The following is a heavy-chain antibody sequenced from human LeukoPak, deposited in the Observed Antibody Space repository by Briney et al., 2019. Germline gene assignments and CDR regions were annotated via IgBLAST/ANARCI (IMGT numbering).Heavy chain of an antibody. Sequence: GASVKVSCKASGYTFTGYYMQWVRQAPGQGLEWMGWINPNSGGTNYAQKFQGRVTMTRDTSISTAYMELSRLRSDDTAVYYCARPLRQYYYDSSGYYSWDYWGQGTLVTVSS. D-gene: IGHD3-22*01. V-gene: IGHV1-2*02. J-gene: IGHJ4*02. CDR3: ARPLRQYYYDSSGYYSWDY. CDR1: GYTFTGYY. CDR2: INPNSGGT.